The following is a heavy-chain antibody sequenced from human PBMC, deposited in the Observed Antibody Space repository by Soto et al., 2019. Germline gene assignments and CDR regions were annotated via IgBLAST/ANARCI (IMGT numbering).Heavy chain of an antibody. J-gene: IGHJ4*02. V-gene: IGHV3-23*01. Sequence: GGSLRLSCAASGFTFSNYGMNWVRQAPGKGLEWVSGISTNGDTANYADSVKGRFTISRDNSKNALYMQMNGLRPEDTAVYYCARDKAAAGLYDYWGQGTLVTVSS. CDR2: ISTNGDTA. CDR1: GFTFSNYG. CDR3: ARDKAAAGLYDY. D-gene: IGHD6-13*01.